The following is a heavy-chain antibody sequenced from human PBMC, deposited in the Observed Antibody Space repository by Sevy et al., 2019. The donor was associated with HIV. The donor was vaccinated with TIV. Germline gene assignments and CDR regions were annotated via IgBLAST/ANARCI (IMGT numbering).Heavy chain of an antibody. Sequence: GGSLRLSCEASGFTFSCCAMTRVRQTPRKGLEWVSTIGGSRTSTFYADSVRGRFIISRDNSKNTLFLQMNSLRAEDTAVYFCAKRGNYDSRYWYFDLWGRGTLVTVSS. D-gene: IGHD3-22*01. CDR3: AKRGNYDSRYWYFDL. J-gene: IGHJ2*01. CDR1: GFTFSCCA. V-gene: IGHV3-23*01. CDR2: IGGSRTST.